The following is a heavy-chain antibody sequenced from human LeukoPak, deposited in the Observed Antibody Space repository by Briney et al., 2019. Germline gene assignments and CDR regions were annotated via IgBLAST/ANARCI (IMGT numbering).Heavy chain of an antibody. V-gene: IGHV3-23*01. Sequence: PGGSLRLSCAASGFSFSTYVMSWVGQAPGKGLEWVSTVGRDGRGTYYADSVEGRFTISRDNSKNTLYLQMNTLRADDTAVYYCAKGVSSVVPLTRAPDYWGQGTLVTVSS. D-gene: IGHD2-2*01. CDR1: GFSFSTYV. CDR2: VGRDGRGT. J-gene: IGHJ4*02. CDR3: AKGVSSVVPLTRAPDY.